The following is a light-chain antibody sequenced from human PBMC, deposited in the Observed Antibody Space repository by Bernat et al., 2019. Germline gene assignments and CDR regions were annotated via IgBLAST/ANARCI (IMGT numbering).Light chain of an antibody. Sequence: EIVMTQSPATLSVSPGERATLSCRASQSVSSNLAWYQQKPGQAPRLLIYGASTRATGIPARVSGSGSGTEFTLTIRSLQSEDFAVYYCQQYNNWPPYTFGQGTQLEIK. CDR1: QSVSSN. CDR2: GAS. V-gene: IGKV3-15*01. J-gene: IGKJ2*01. CDR3: QQYNNWPPYT.